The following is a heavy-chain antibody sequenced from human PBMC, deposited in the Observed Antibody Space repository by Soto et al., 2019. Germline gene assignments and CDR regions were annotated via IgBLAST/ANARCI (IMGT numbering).Heavy chain of an antibody. CDR3: ARENSYFDY. CDR2: ISAYNANA. J-gene: IGHJ4*02. V-gene: IGHV1-18*01. Sequence: QIQLLQSGAEVKKPEASVKVTCKASGYTFRNFGISWVRQAPGQGLEWMGWISAYNANANYAQKFQGRLTMTADTSTSTAYMELRSLRSDDTAVYYCARENSYFDYWGQGTLVTVSS. CDR1: GYTFRNFG.